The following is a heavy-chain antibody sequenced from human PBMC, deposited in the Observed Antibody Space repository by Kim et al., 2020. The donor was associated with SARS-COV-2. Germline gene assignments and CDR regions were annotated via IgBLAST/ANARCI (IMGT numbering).Heavy chain of an antibody. D-gene: IGHD1-26*01. J-gene: IGHJ4*02. CDR1: GFTVSDGW. CDR3: TATRAY. Sequence: GGSLRLSCAASGFTVSDGWMSWVRQAPGKGLEWVGRIKNKADGGATDHAAPVKGRFIISRDDSKNTLYLEMNSLKNEDTAIYYCTATRAYWGQGTLVTVS. V-gene: IGHV3-15*01. CDR2: IKNKADGGAT.